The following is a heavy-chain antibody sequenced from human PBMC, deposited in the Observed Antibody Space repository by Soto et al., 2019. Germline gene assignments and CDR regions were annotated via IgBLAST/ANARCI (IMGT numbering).Heavy chain of an antibody. CDR2: INPSGGST. CDR1: GYTFTSYY. CDR3: ARVQEPSTLYYDYCCRDV. Sequence: GASVKVSCKASGYTFTSYYIHWVRQAPGQGLERMGIINPSGGSTSYAQKFQGRVTMTRDRSTSTVYMEVSGLRSEDTAVYYCARVQEPSTLYYDYCCRDVCGKAPTVTVS. J-gene: IGHJ6*03. V-gene: IGHV1-46*03.